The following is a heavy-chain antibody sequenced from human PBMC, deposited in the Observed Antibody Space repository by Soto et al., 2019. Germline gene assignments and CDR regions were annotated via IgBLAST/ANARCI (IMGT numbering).Heavy chain of an antibody. Sequence: PSLTMSLTWTVSGGSISSSGYYWGWIRQPPGKGLEWIGSIYYSGSTYYNPSLKSRVTISVDTSKNQFSLKLSSVTAADTAVYYCASYYYGSGSFKWFDPWGQGTLVTVSS. D-gene: IGHD3-10*01. CDR1: GGSISSSGYY. J-gene: IGHJ5*02. V-gene: IGHV4-39*01. CDR3: ASYYYGSGSFKWFDP. CDR2: IYYSGST.